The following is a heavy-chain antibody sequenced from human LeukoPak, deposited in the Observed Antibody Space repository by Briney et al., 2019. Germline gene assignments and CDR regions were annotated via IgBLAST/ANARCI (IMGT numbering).Heavy chain of an antibody. Sequence: SETLSLTCAVSGYSISSGYYWGWIRQPPGKGLEWIGSIYHSGSTYYNPSLKSRVTISVDTSKNQFSLKLSSVTAADTAVYYCARAGPGSYGLGPRGAVDYWGQGTLVTVSS. CDR1: GYSISSGYY. J-gene: IGHJ4*02. CDR2: IYHSGST. V-gene: IGHV4-38-2*01. D-gene: IGHD3-10*01. CDR3: ARAGPGSYGLGPRGAVDY.